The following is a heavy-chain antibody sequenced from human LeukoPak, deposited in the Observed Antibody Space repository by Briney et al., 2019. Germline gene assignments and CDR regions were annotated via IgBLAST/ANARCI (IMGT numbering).Heavy chain of an antibody. CDR2: IKNDGSDK. CDR1: GFTFSDYY. J-gene: IGHJ4*02. D-gene: IGHD5-12*01. V-gene: IGHV3-7*01. CDR3: VNLGYSD. Sequence: PGGSLRLSCAASGFTFSDYYMSWIRQAPGKGLEWVATIKNDGSDKYYVDSVKGRFTLSRDNAKNLVYLQMNSLRVEDTAVYYCVNLGYSDGGQGTLVTVSS.